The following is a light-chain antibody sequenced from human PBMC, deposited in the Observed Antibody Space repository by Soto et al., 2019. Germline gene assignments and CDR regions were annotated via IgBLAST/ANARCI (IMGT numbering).Light chain of an antibody. CDR3: SSYAASNNFYFV. V-gene: IGLV2-8*01. CDR2: EVT. Sequence: QSALTQPPSASGSPGQSVTISCTGTSSDVGGYNYVSWYQQHPGRAPKLMIYEVTKRPSGVPDRFSDSKSGNTASLTVSGLQAEDEADYYCSSYAASNNFYFVFGGGTKLTVL. J-gene: IGLJ3*02. CDR1: SSDVGGYNY.